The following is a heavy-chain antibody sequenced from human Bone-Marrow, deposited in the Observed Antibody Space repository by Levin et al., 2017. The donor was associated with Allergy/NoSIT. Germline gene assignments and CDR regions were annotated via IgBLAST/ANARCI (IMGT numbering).Heavy chain of an antibody. V-gene: IGHV3-33*01. D-gene: IGHD3-3*01. CDR3: ARSVLTIFGVAANWFDP. J-gene: IGHJ5*02. CDR1: GFTFSSYG. Sequence: GESLKISCAASGFTFSSYGMHWVRQAPGKGLEWVAVIWYDGSNKYYADSVKGRFTISRDNSKNTLYLQMNSLRAEDTAVYYCARSVLTIFGVAANWFDPWGQGTLVTVSS. CDR2: IWYDGSNK.